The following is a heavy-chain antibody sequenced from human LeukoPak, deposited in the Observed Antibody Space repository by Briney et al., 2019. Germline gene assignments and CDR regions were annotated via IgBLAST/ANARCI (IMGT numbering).Heavy chain of an antibody. D-gene: IGHD3-10*01. CDR2: ISGSGGST. J-gene: IGHJ4*02. CDR3: AKSRAALVVRGVGPHS. CDR1: GFTFSSYA. V-gene: IGHV3-23*01. Sequence: GGSLRLSCAASGFTFSSYAMSWVRQAPGKGLEWVSAISGSGGSTYYADSVKGRFTISRNNSKNTLYLQMNSLRAEDTAVYYCAKSRAALVVRGVGPHSWGQGTLVTVSS.